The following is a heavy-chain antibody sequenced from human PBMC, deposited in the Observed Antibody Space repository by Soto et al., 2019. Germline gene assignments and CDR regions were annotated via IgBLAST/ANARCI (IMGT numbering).Heavy chain of an antibody. Sequence: QVQLVESGGGAVQPGRSLRLSCAASGFTFSSYGMHWVRQAPGKGLEWVAVISYDGSNKYYAASVKGRFTISRGNSNNTLYLQMNSLRAEDTAVYYCAKDSGWGTYPSFWGQGTLVTVSS. CDR3: AKDSGWGTYPSF. J-gene: IGHJ4*02. CDR2: ISYDGSNK. CDR1: GFTFSSYG. V-gene: IGHV3-30*18. D-gene: IGHD3-10*01.